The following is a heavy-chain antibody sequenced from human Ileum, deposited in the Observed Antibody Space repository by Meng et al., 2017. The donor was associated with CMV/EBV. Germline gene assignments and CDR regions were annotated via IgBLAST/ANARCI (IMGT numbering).Heavy chain of an antibody. D-gene: IGHD2-2*01. CDR3: IALYLGY. CDR1: GFTFDDYG. Sequence: GESLKISCAASGFTFDDYGMSWVRQVPGKGLEWVGRIERKTDGGTTDFAAPVKGRFSISRDDSKNMIYLEMDSLKSEDTARYYCIALYLGYWGQGTLVTVSS. V-gene: IGHV3-15*04. J-gene: IGHJ4*02. CDR2: IERKTDGGTT.